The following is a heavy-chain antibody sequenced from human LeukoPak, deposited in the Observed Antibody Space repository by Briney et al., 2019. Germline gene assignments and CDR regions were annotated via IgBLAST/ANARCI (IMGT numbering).Heavy chain of an antibody. V-gene: IGHV3-23*01. D-gene: IGHD3-9*01. CDR1: GFTFISYA. CDR3: AKEHNFDWLFCYDY. CDR2: ISGSGGST. Sequence: GGSLRLSCAASGFTFISYAMSWVRQAPGKGLEWVSTISGSGGSTYYADSVKGRFTISRDKSKNTVYLHMNSLRAEDTAVYYCAKEHNFDWLFCYDYWGQGILVTVSS. J-gene: IGHJ4*02.